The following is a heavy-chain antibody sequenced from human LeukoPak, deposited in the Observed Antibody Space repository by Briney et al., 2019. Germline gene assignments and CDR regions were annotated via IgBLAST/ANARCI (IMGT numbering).Heavy chain of an antibody. CDR2: ISSSSSYI. V-gene: IGHV3-21*01. J-gene: IGHJ4*02. D-gene: IGHD2-2*01. CDR3: ARDRDIVVVPAAMVDY. CDR1: GFTCSSYS. Sequence: GGSLRLSCAASGFTCSSYSMNWVRQAPGKGLEWVSSISSSSSYIYYADSVKGRFTISRDNAKNSLYLQMNSLRAEDTAVYYCARDRDIVVVPAAMVDYWGQGTLVTVSS.